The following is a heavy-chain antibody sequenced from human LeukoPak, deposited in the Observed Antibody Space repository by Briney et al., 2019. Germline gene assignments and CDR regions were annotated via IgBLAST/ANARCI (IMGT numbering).Heavy chain of an antibody. CDR3: AKDRIAVTGPLAMDV. V-gene: IGHV3-9*01. J-gene: IGHJ6*02. CDR2: ISWSSGRI. D-gene: IGHD6-19*01. CDR1: GFTFDDYA. Sequence: GRSLRLSCAASGFTFDDYAMHWVRQAPGKGLEWVSGISWSSGRIGYADSVKGRFTISRDNAKNSLYLQMNGLRPEDTALYYCAKDRIAVTGPLAMDVWGQGTTVIVSS.